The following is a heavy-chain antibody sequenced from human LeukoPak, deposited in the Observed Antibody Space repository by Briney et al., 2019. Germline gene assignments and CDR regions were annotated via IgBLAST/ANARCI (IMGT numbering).Heavy chain of an antibody. V-gene: IGHV3-7*01. CDR2: IKEDGSKK. CDR3: ARDETRRFDY. J-gene: IGHJ4*02. Sequence: PGGSLRLSCAASVFTFCNYCMTCVRQAPGKGLEWLANIKEDGSKKYYEDSVKGRFTISKDNDHNSLYLQMNSLRVEDKAVYYCARDETRRFDYWGQGTLVTVSS. CDR1: VFTFCNYC.